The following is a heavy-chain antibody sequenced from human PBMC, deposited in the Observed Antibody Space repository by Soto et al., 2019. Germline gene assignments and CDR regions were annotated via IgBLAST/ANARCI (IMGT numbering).Heavy chain of an antibody. J-gene: IGHJ4*02. CDR2: IIPIFGTA. D-gene: IGHD6-13*01. CDR3: ARERGEQQLVRWYFDY. V-gene: IGHV1-69*06. CDR1: GGTFSSYA. Sequence: QVQLVQSGAEVKRPGSSVKVSCKASGGTFSSYAISWVRQAPGQGLEWMGGIIPIFGTANYAQKFQGRVTITADKSTSTAYMELSSLRSEDTAVYYCARERGEQQLVRWYFDYWGQGTLVTVSS.